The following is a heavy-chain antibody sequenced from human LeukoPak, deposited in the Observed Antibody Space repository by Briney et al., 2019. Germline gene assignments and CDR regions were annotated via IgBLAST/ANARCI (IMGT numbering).Heavy chain of an antibody. Sequence: GGSLRLSCAASGFTFSSYEMTWVRQAPGKGLEWVSYISSSGSTIYYADSVKGRFTISRDNSKNTLYLQMNSLRAEDTAVYYCAKDTRGYSYGFSDVDYWGQGTLVTVSS. D-gene: IGHD5-18*01. J-gene: IGHJ4*02. CDR1: GFTFSSYE. V-gene: IGHV3-48*03. CDR3: AKDTRGYSYGFSDVDY. CDR2: ISSSGSTI.